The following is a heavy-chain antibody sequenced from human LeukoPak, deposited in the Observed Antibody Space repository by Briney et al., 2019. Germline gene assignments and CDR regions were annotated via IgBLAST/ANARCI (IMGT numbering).Heavy chain of an antibody. Sequence: GGSLRLSCAASGFTFSSYSMNWVRQAPGKGLEWVAVISYDGSNKYHADSVKGRFTISRDNSKSTLYLQMNSLRVEDTAVYYCARDKIVGATNFDYWGQGTLVTVSS. CDR3: ARDKIVGATNFDY. CDR2: ISYDGSNK. CDR1: GFTFSSYS. J-gene: IGHJ4*02. D-gene: IGHD1-26*01. V-gene: IGHV3-30*03.